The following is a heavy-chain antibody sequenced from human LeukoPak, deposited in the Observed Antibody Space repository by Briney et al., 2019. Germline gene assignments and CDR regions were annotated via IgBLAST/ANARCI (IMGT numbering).Heavy chain of an antibody. Sequence: GGSLRLSCAASGFSFSSYNMNWVRQAPGKGLEWVSYISTSRTMYYADSVKGRFTISRDNTKNSLFLQMNSLRAEDTAVYYCAREVPVPNPPYYFDSWGKETLVTVSS. CDR2: ISTSRTM. J-gene: IGHJ4*02. CDR3: AREVPVPNPPYYFDS. V-gene: IGHV3-48*01. CDR1: GFSFSSYN. D-gene: IGHD1-14*01.